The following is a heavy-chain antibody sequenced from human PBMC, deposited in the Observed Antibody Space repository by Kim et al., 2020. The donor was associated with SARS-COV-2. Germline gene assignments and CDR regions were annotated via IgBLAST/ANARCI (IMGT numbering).Heavy chain of an antibody. V-gene: IGHV3-9*01. J-gene: IGHJ1*01. D-gene: IGHD6-13*01. CDR1: GFTFDDYA. Sequence: GGSLRLSCAASGFTFDDYAMHWVRQAPGKGLEWVSGISWNSGSICYADSVKGRFTISRDNSKNSLYLQMNSLRAEDTALYYCAKDIRSSWYGFEYFQHWGQGTLVTVST. CDR3: AKDIRSSWYGFEYFQH. CDR2: ISWNSGSI.